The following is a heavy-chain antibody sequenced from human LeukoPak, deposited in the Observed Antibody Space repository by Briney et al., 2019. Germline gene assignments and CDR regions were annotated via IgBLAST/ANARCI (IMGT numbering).Heavy chain of an antibody. CDR2: IYHSGST. CDR3: ARAHSGYDLDY. V-gene: IGHV4-31*03. Sequence: SETLSHTCTVSGGSIYSGGYYWSWIRQLPGKGLEWIGYIYHSGSTYYNPSLKSRVTISVDTSKSQFSLNLSSVTAADTAVYYCARAHSGYDLDYWGQGTLVTVSS. CDR1: GGSIYSGGYY. J-gene: IGHJ4*02. D-gene: IGHD5-12*01.